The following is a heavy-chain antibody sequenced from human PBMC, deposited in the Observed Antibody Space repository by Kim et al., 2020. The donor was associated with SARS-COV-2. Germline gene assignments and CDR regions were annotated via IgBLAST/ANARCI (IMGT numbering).Heavy chain of an antibody. V-gene: IGHV4-39*07. CDR3: ARDYNCNTNFDL. J-gene: IGHJ4*02. CDR2: IYYSGST. D-gene: IGHD1-1*01. Sequence: SETLSLTCTVSGDSIISSNYYWGWIRQPPGKGLEWIGTIYYSGSTYYNPSLKSRVTMSVDKSKNQFSLKLSSVTAEDTAVYFCARDYNCNTNFDLWGQGTMVTVSS. CDR1: GDSIISSNYY.